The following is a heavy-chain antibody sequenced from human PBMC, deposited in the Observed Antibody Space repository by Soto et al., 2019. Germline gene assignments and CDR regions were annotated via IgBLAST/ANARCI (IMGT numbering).Heavy chain of an antibody. CDR2: TIPILGIA. V-gene: IGHV1-69*02. J-gene: IGHJ6*02. CDR3: ASLMRSGYYYGMDV. CDR1: GGTFSSYT. Sequence: QVQLVQSGAEVKKPGSSVKVSCKASGGTFSSYTISWVRQAPGQGLEWMGRTIPILGIANYAQKFQGRVTITADKSTSTAYMELSSLRSEDTAVYYCASLMRSGYYYGMDVWGQGTTVTVSS. D-gene: IGHD3-10*01.